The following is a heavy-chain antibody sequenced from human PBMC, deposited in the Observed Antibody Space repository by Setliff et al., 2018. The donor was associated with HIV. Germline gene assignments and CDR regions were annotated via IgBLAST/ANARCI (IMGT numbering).Heavy chain of an antibody. V-gene: IGHV3-48*01. J-gene: IGHJ6*03. CDR2: ISSSSSTK. CDR1: GFSFSSYW. CDR3: ARDQIRSRYYYYYTDV. Sequence: GGSLRLSCAASGFSFSSYWMHWVRQAPGKGLVWVSYISSSSSTKYYADSVKGRFTISRDNAKNSLYLHMNTLRADDTAVYFCARDQIRSRYYYYYTDVWGKGTPVTVSS. D-gene: IGHD3-3*01.